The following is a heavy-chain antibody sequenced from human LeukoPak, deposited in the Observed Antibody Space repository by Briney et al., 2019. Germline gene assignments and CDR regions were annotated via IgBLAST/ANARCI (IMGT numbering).Heavy chain of an antibody. V-gene: IGHV4-34*01. CDR2: INHSGST. CDR1: GGSFSGYY. J-gene: IGHJ6*02. CDR3: ARISHDFWSGYLYGMDV. Sequence: PSETLSLTCAVYGGSFSGYYWSWIRQPPGKGLEWIGEINHSGSTNYNPSLKRRVTISVDTSKNQFSLKLSSVTAADTAVYYCARISHDFWSGYLYGMDVWGQGTTVTVSS. D-gene: IGHD3-3*01.